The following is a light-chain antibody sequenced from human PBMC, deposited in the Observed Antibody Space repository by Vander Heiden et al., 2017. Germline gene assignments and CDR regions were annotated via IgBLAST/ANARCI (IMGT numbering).Light chain of an antibody. Sequence: DIVMTQYPDSLAVSLGERATINCKSSQSVIYSSNDKNYLAWYQQKAGQPPKLLIYWASTRESGVPDRFSGSGSGTDFTLTISSLQAEDVAVYYCQQYYSTPYTFGQGTKV. CDR2: WAS. CDR3: QQYYSTPYT. V-gene: IGKV4-1*01. CDR1: QSVIYSSNDKNY. J-gene: IGKJ2*01.